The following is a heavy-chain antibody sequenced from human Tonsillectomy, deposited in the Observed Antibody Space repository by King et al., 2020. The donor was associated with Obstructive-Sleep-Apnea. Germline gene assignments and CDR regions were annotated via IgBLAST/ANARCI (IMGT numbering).Heavy chain of an antibody. J-gene: IGHJ2*01. CDR1: GFTFSSYD. V-gene: IGHV3-13*01. Sequence: VQLVESGGGLVQPGGSLRLSCAASGFTFSSYDMHWVRQATGKGLEWVSAIGTAGDTYYPGSVKGRFTISRENAKNSLYLQMNSLRAGERAGYYCAREGGSYDSSGYSHWYFALWGRGTLVTVSS. CDR3: AREGGSYDSSGYSHWYFAL. D-gene: IGHD3-22*01. CDR2: IGTAGDT.